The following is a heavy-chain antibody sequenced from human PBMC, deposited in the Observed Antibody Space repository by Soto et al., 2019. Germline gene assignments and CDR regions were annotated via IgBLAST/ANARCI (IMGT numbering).Heavy chain of an antibody. J-gene: IGHJ4*02. D-gene: IGHD5-12*01. V-gene: IGHV3-23*01. CDR1: GFTFTYHA. Sequence: EVQLLQSGGGVVQPGGSLRLSCAASGFTFTYHAMSWVRQAPGKGLEWVSGLIGGGGNPFYADSVKARFTISRDNTKNIRYREMNNLRAEDTALYLCAKDSVDVVATGRGYFDSWGQGTLVTVSP. CDR2: LIGGGGNP. CDR3: AKDSVDVVATGRGYFDS.